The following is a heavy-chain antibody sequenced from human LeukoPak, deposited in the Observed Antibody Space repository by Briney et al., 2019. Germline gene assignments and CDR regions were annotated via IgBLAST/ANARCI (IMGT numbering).Heavy chain of an antibody. CDR3: ERGYGGDRPGDAFDI. Sequence: SETLSLTCAVSGGSISSYYWSWIRQPPGKGLEWIGYIYYSGSTNYNPSLKSRVTISVDTSKNQFSLKLTSVTAADTALYFCERGYGGDRPGDAFDIWGQGTMVTVSS. D-gene: IGHD2-21*02. CDR1: GGSISSYY. CDR2: IYYSGST. J-gene: IGHJ3*02. V-gene: IGHV4-59*01.